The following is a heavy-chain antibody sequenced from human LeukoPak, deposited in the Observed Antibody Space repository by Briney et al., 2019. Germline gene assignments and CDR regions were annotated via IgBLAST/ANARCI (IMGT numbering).Heavy chain of an antibody. Sequence: SETLSLTCIVSGGSISSSTYYWGWIRQPPGKGLEWIGSIYYSGSTYCNPSLKSRVTISVDTSKNQFSLKLSSVTAADTAVYYCARQMYYYDNSGYYDYWGQGTLVTVSS. V-gene: IGHV4-39*01. CDR1: GGSISSSTYY. CDR3: ARQMYYYDNSGYYDY. J-gene: IGHJ4*02. D-gene: IGHD3-22*01. CDR2: IYYSGST.